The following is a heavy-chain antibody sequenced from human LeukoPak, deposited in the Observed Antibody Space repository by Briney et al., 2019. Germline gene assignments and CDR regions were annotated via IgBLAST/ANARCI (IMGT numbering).Heavy chain of an antibody. CDR1: GVSISSYY. CDR3: ARGASYYYDSSGYFGELRAFDI. D-gene: IGHD3-22*01. CDR2: IHTSGST. J-gene: IGHJ3*02. Sequence: PSETLSLTCAVSGVSISSYYWSWIRQPAGKGLEWIGRIHTSGSTNYNPSLKSRVTISVDTSKNQFSLKLSSVTAADTAVYYCARGASYYYDSSGYFGELRAFDIWGQGTMVTVSS. V-gene: IGHV4-4*07.